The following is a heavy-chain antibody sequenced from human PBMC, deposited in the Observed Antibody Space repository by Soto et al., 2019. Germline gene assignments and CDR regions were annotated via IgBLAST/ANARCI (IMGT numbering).Heavy chain of an antibody. CDR2: INPSGGST. CDR3: ASPGGAYCGGDCYYDAFDI. D-gene: IGHD2-21*02. J-gene: IGHJ3*02. V-gene: IGHV1-46*01. Sequence: ASVKVSCKASGYTFTSYYMHWVRQAPGQGLEWMGIINPSGGSTSYAQKFQGRVTMTRDTSTSTVYMELSSLRSEDTAVYYCASPGGAYCGGDCYYDAFDIWGQGTMVTVSS. CDR1: GYTFTSYY.